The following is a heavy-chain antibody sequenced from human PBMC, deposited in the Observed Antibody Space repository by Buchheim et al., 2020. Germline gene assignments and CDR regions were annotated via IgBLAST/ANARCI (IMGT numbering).Heavy chain of an antibody. CDR3: ARSLYCSSTSCYVYYGMDV. J-gene: IGHJ6*02. Sequence: QVQLVQSGAEVKKPGSSVKVSCKASGGTFSSYTISWVRQAPGQGLEWMGRIIPILGIANYAQKFQGRVTITADKSTSTAYMELSSLRSEDTAVYYCARSLYCSSTSCYVYYGMDVWGQGT. CDR2: IIPILGIA. D-gene: IGHD2-2*01. V-gene: IGHV1-69*02. CDR1: GGTFSSYT.